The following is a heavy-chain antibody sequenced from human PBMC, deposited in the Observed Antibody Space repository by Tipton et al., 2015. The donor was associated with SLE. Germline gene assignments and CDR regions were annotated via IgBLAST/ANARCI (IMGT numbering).Heavy chain of an antibody. CDR3: AKDAASPRAVAGVFDY. CDR2: ISSNGGST. V-gene: IGHV3-64D*06. Sequence: SLRLSCAASGFTFSSYSMNWVRQAPGKGLEYVSAISSNGGSTYYADSVKGRFTISRDNSKNTLYLQMSSLRAEDTAVYYCAKDAASPRAVAGVFDYWGQGTLVTVSS. D-gene: IGHD6-19*01. CDR1: GFTFSSYS. J-gene: IGHJ4*02.